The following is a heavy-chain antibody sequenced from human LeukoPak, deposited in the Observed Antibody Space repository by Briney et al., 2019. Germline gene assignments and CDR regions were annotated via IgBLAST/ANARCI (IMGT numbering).Heavy chain of an antibody. D-gene: IGHD4-17*01. Sequence: ASVKVSCKASGYTFTGYYMHWVRQAPGQGLEWMGRINPNTGGTNYAQNFTGRVTMTRDTSISTAYMDLSRLRSYDTAVYYCARDAGSHYGDDFDYWGQGTLVTVSS. CDR2: INPNTGGT. CDR3: ARDAGSHYGDDFDY. V-gene: IGHV1-2*06. J-gene: IGHJ4*02. CDR1: GYTFTGYY.